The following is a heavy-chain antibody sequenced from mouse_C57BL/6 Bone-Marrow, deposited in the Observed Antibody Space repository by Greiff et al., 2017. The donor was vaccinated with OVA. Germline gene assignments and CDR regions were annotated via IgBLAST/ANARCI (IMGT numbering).Heavy chain of an antibody. D-gene: IGHD1-1*01. CDR2: IYPGSGNT. Sequence: VQLVESGAELVRPGASVKLSCKASGYTFTDYYINWVKQRPGQGLEWIARIYPGSGNTYYNEKFKGKATLTAEKSSSTAYMQLSSLTSEDSAVYFCNYALYYYAMDYWGQGTSVTVSS. CDR1: GYTFTDYY. J-gene: IGHJ4*01. V-gene: IGHV1-76*01. CDR3: NYALYYYAMDY.